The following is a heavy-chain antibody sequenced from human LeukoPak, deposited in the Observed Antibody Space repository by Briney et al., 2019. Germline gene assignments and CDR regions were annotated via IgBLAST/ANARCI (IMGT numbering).Heavy chain of an antibody. CDR1: GVTFSTYW. D-gene: IGHD1-14*01. Sequence: GGSLRLSCAASGVTFSTYWMHWVRQAPGKGLVWVSGINGGGSVTNYADSVKGRFTISRDNAKNTVYLQMNSLRVEDTAVYYCTSLAKPFDHWGQGTLVTVSS. J-gene: IGHJ4*02. V-gene: IGHV3-74*01. CDR2: INGGGSVT. CDR3: TSLAKPFDH.